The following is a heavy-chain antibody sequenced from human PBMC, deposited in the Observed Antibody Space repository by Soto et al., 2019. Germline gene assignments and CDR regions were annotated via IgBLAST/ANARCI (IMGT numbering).Heavy chain of an antibody. V-gene: IGHV1-24*01. CDR1: GYTLTELS. J-gene: IGHJ4*02. D-gene: IGHD3-9*01. CDR3: ATHYDILTGYYFDY. CDR2: FDPEDGET. Sequence: GASVKVSCKVSGYTLTELSMHWVRQAPGKGLEWMGGFDPEDGETIYAQKFQGRVTMTEDTFTGTAYMELSSLRSEDTAVYYCATHYDILTGYYFDYWDQGTLVTVSS.